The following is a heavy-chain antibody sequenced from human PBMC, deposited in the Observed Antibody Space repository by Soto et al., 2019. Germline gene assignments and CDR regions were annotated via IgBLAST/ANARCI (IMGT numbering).Heavy chain of an antibody. CDR2: IIPIFGSA. CDR1: GGTFSNYA. D-gene: IGHD5-12*01. CDR3: AKDGGKDGYFGNWFDP. Sequence: QVQLVQSGAEVKKPGSSVKVSCKASGGTFSNYAITWVRXXPGXGXXXXGRIIPIFGSANYAQKFQGRVTITADESTTTAYMELSSLRSDDTAVYYCAKDGGKDGYFGNWFDPWGQGTLVTVSS. J-gene: IGHJ5*02. V-gene: IGHV1-69*15.